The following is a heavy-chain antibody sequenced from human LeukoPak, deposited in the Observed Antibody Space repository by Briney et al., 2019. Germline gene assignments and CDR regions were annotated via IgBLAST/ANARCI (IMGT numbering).Heavy chain of an antibody. CDR2: ISSSSSYI. CDR1: GFTFSSYS. Sequence: KTGGSLRLSCAASGFTFSSYSMNWVRQAPGKGLEWVSSISSSSSYIYYADSVKGRFTISRDNAKNSLYLQMNSLRAEATAVYYCARLSLYCSSTSCYFDYWGQGTLVTVSS. V-gene: IGHV3-21*01. CDR3: ARLSLYCSSTSCYFDY. D-gene: IGHD2-2*01. J-gene: IGHJ4*02.